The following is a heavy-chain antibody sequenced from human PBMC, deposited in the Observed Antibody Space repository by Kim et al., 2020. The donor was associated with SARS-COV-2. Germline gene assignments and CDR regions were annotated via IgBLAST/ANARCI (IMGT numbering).Heavy chain of an antibody. CDR2: TYYRSKWYN. CDR3: ARGYAFDI. V-gene: IGHV6-1*01. J-gene: IGHJ3*02. Sequence: SQTLSLTCAISGDRVSSNSIAWNWIRPSPSRGLEWLGRTYYRSKWYNDYSPSVKGQITISPDTSKNHFSLQLNSVSPEDTAVYYCARGYAFDIWGPGTLVTVSS. CDR1: GDRVSSNSIA.